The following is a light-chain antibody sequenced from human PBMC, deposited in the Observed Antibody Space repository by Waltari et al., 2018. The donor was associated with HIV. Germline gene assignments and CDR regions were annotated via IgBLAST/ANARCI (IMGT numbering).Light chain of an antibody. V-gene: IGLV2-14*03. Sequence: QSALTQPASVSGSPGQSIVLPCPGSSSDIAYYDYVSWYQQYPGQAPKALIYEVTSRPSGTSSRFSGSKSATTAFLAISKLQTDDEADYFCSSYTRRGTVVFGGGTRLTVL. CDR2: EVT. CDR3: SSYTRRGTVV. J-gene: IGLJ2*01. CDR1: SSDIAYYDY.